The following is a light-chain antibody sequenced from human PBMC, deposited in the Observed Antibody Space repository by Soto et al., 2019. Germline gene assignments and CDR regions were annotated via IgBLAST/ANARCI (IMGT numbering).Light chain of an antibody. CDR2: GAS. V-gene: IGKV3-15*01. J-gene: IGKJ4*01. CDR1: QSINSN. Sequence: EIVMTQSPATLSVSPGDRVTLSCRASQSINSNLAWYQQKPGQAPRFLIYGASTRATGIPARFSGSGSGTEFTLTISSLQSEDFAIYYCQHYVTWPLTFGGGTRVENK. CDR3: QHYVTWPLT.